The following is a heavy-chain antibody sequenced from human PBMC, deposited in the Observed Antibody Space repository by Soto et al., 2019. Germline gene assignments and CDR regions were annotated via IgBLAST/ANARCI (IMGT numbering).Heavy chain of an antibody. CDR2: IYHSGRT. Sequence: QLQLQESGSGLVKPSQTLSLTCAVSRGSISMGGYSWTWYRQPPGKGLEWIGYIYHSGRTYYNPFHKSRVTISVDRSKNQFSLKLSSVTDAVTAVYYCARVPDVWGQGTTVTVSS. CDR1: RGSISMGGYS. V-gene: IGHV4-30-2*01. J-gene: IGHJ6*02. CDR3: ARVPDV.